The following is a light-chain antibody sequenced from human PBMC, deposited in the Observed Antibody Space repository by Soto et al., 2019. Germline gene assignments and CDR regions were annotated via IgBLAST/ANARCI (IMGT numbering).Light chain of an antibody. V-gene: IGLV2-11*01. CDR1: SSDVGGYNY. Sequence: QSVLPQPRSVSGSPGQSVTIYCTGTSSDVGGYNYVSWYQQHPGKAPKLMIYDVSKRPSGVPDRFSGSKSGNTASLTISGLQAEDEADYYCCSYAGSYTFVFGGGTK. J-gene: IGLJ2*01. CDR3: CSYAGSYTFV. CDR2: DVS.